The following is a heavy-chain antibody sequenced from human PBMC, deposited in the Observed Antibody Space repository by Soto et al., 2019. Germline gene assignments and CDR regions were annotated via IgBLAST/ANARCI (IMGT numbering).Heavy chain of an antibody. CDR1: GFTFSDHY. Sequence: PGGSLRLSCAASGFTFSDHYMDWVRQAPGKGLEWVGRIRSKANSYATAYAASVKGRFTISRDDSKNTAYLQMNSLKTEDTAVYYCTRPYYYYDSSGYSYYFDYWGQGTLVTVSS. J-gene: IGHJ4*02. V-gene: IGHV3-73*01. D-gene: IGHD3-22*01. CDR3: TRPYYYYDSSGYSYYFDY. CDR2: IRSKANSYAT.